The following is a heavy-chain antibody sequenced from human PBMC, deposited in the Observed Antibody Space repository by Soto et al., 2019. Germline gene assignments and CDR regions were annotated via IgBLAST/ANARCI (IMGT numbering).Heavy chain of an antibody. D-gene: IGHD4-17*01. J-gene: IGHJ5*02. CDR3: ATQNNDGDKGSWFDP. Sequence: QVQLQQWGAGLLKPSETLSLTCAVYGGSFRGYYWSWIRQPPGKGLEWIGEINHSGSTNYNPSLKSRVTISVDTSQNQFSLKLSSVTAADTAVYYCATQNNDGDKGSWFDPGGQGTLVTVSA. CDR2: INHSGST. V-gene: IGHV4-34*01. CDR1: GGSFRGYY.